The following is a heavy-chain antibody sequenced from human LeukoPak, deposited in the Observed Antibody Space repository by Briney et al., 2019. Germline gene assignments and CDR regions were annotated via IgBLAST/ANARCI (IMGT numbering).Heavy chain of an antibody. CDR1: GYTFTGYY. CDR2: INPNSGGT. D-gene: IGHD3-9*01. V-gene: IGHV1-2*02. J-gene: IGHJ4*02. Sequence: ASVKVSCKASGYTFTGYYMHWVRQAPGQGLEWMGWINPNSGGTNYAQKFQGRVTMTRDTSISTAYMELSRLRSDDTAVYYCARIGILTGYYRSGVDYWGQGTLVTVSS. CDR3: ARIGILTGYYRSGVDY.